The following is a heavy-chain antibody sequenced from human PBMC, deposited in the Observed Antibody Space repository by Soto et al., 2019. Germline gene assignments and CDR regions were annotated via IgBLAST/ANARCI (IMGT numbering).Heavy chain of an antibody. CDR1: GFTFSSYG. J-gene: IGHJ1*01. Sequence: VQLVESGGGVVQPGRSLRLSCAASGFTFSSYGMHWVRQAPGKGLEWVAVIWYDGSNKYYADSVKGRFTISRDNSKNTLYLQMNSLRAEDTAVYYCAREYYDSSGFEYFQHWGQGTLVTVSS. V-gene: IGHV3-33*01. CDR2: IWYDGSNK. D-gene: IGHD3-22*01. CDR3: AREYYDSSGFEYFQH.